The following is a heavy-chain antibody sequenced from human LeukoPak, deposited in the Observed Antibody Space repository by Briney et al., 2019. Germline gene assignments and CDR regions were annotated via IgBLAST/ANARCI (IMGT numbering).Heavy chain of an antibody. CDR2: IYYNGST. Sequence: SETLSLTCTVSGGSISSYYWSWIRQPPGKGLEWIGYIYYNGSTNYNPSLKSRVTISVDTSKNQFSLKLSSVTAADTAVYYCARDAGDGYKPWGQGTLVTVSS. CDR1: GGSISSYY. V-gene: IGHV4-59*01. D-gene: IGHD5-12*01. CDR3: ARDAGDGYKP. J-gene: IGHJ5*02.